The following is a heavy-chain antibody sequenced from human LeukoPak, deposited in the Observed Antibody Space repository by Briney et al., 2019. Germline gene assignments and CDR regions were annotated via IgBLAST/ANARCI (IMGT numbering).Heavy chain of an antibody. CDR2: INPTSGST. V-gene: IGHV1-2*02. Sequence: ASVKVSCKASGYSFTAYYMHWVRQAPGQGLEWMGWINPTSGSTNYAQTFRGRVTLTSDTSITTAYMELSRLKSDDTAVYYCAGGNLSGDHDFRGQGTLVTVSS. D-gene: IGHD1-26*01. J-gene: IGHJ4*02. CDR3: AGGNLSGDHDF. CDR1: GYSFTAYY.